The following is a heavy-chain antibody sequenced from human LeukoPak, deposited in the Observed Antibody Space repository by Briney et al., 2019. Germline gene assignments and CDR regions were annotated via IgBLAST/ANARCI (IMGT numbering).Heavy chain of an antibody. CDR2: IYYSGST. CDR1: GGSISGYY. J-gene: IGHJ4*02. Sequence: PSETLSLTCTVSGGSISGYYWSWMRQPPGKGLEWIGYIYYSGSTNYNPSLKSRVTISVDTSKNQCSLKLSSVTAADTAIYYCARARSDLFDYWGRGTLVTVSS. D-gene: IGHD3/OR15-3a*01. CDR3: ARARSDLFDY. V-gene: IGHV4-59*01.